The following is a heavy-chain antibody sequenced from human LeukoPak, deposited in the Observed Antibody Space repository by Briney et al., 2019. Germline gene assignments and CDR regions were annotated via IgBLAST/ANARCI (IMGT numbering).Heavy chain of an antibody. J-gene: IGHJ3*02. CDR3: VREGRGRSGTNAYDI. D-gene: IGHD6-19*01. CDR2: IGTSGDT. V-gene: IGHV3-13*01. CDR1: GFSFSRYE. Sequence: GGSLRLSCASSGFSFSRYEMHWVRQGPGNRLEWVSAIGTSGDTFYAGSVKGRFTISRENAKDSLYLQMNSLSAGDTAVYYCVREGRGRSGTNAYDIWGQGTVVSVST.